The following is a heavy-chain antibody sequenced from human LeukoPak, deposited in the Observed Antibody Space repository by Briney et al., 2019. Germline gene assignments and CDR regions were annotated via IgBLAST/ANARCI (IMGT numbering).Heavy chain of an antibody. CDR1: GYTFTSYG. CDR3: ASPSKRRLAYCGGDCSGPLDAFDI. D-gene: IGHD2-21*02. V-gene: IGHV1-18*01. CDR2: ISAYNGNT. Sequence: ASVKVSCKASGYTFTSYGISWVRQAPGQGLEWMGWISAYNGNTNYAQKLQSRVTMTTDTSTSTAYMELRSLRSDDTAVYYCASPSKRRLAYCGGDCSGPLDAFDIWGQGTMVTVSS. J-gene: IGHJ3*02.